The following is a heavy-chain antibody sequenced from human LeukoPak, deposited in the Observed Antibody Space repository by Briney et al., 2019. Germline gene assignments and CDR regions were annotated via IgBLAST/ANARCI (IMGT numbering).Heavy chain of an antibody. Sequence: GGSLRLSCAASGFTFSSYGMHWVRQAPGKGLEWVAFIRYDGSNKYYADSVKGRFTISRDNSKNTLYLQMNSLRAEDTAVYYCAKDARYCNSTSCYNSGAEYFQHWGQGTLVTVPS. D-gene: IGHD2-2*02. CDR3: AKDARYCNSTSCYNSGAEYFQH. CDR2: IRYDGSNK. V-gene: IGHV3-30*02. J-gene: IGHJ1*01. CDR1: GFTFSSYG.